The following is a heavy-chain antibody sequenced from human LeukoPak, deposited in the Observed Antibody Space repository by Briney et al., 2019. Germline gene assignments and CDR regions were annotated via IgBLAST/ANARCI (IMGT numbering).Heavy chain of an antibody. D-gene: IGHD3-22*01. V-gene: IGHV3-23*01. CDR2: ISGSGGST. Sequence: GGSLRLSCAASGFTFSSYAMSWVRQAPGKGLEWVSAISGSGGSTYYADSVKGRFTISRDNSKNTLYLQMNSLRAEHTAVYYCARGGDYHDSGGFLAASGHWGQGTPVTVSS. CDR3: ARGGDYHDSGGFLAASGH. J-gene: IGHJ4*02. CDR1: GFTFSSYA.